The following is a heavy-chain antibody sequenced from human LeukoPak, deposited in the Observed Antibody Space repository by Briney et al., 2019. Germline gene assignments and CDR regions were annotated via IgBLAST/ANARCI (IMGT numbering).Heavy chain of an antibody. D-gene: IGHD6-19*01. CDR1: GFTFGRYG. J-gene: IGHJ3*02. CDR2: ISYDGSNK. V-gene: IGHV3-30*18. Sequence: GSLRLSCAASGFTFGRYGMHWVRQAPGKGLEWVAVISYDGSNKYYADSVKGRFTISRDNSKNTLYLQMNSLRAEDTAVYYCAKGGPGYSSGWYFFSAHDAFDIWGQGTMVTVSS. CDR3: AKGGPGYSSGWYFFSAHDAFDI.